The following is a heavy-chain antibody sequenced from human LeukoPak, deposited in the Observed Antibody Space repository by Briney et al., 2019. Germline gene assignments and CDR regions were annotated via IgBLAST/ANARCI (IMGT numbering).Heavy chain of an antibody. CDR1: GFTFSRYW. CDR2: INQDESAK. J-gene: IGHJ4*02. V-gene: IGHV3-7*01. Sequence: GGSLRLSCAASGFTFSRYWMSWVRQAPGKGLEWVASINQDESAKFYVDSVKGRFTISRDNAKNSLFLQMNSLRAEDTAVYYCAKGAGNYYDSSGYYYDAGGRTHFDYWGQGTLVTVSS. CDR3: AKGAGNYYDSSGYYYDAGGRTHFDY. D-gene: IGHD3-22*01.